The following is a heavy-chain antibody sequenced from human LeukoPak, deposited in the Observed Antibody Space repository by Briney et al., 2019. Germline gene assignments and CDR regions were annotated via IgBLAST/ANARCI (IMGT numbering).Heavy chain of an antibody. J-gene: IGHJ3*02. CDR3: ARSKAFDI. Sequence: GGSLRLSCAASGFTFSSYGMHWVRQAPGKGLEWVANIKQDGSEKYYVDSVKGRFTISRDNAKNSLYLQMNSLRAEDTAVYCCARSKAFDIWGQGTMVTVSS. V-gene: IGHV3-7*01. CDR2: IKQDGSEK. CDR1: GFTFSSYG.